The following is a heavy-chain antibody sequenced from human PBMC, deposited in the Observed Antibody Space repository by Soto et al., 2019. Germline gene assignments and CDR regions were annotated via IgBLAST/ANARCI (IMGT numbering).Heavy chain of an antibody. V-gene: IGHV4-59*01. D-gene: IGHD6-13*01. Sequence: ETLSLTCTVSGASISSYYWSWIRQPPGKGLELIGYIYGSGSTHYNPSLKSRVTISVDTSKNQFSLKLSSVTAADTAVYYCARGYSSSSWFDPWGQGTLVTVSS. CDR3: ARGYSSSSWFDP. J-gene: IGHJ5*02. CDR2: IYGSGST. CDR1: GASISSYY.